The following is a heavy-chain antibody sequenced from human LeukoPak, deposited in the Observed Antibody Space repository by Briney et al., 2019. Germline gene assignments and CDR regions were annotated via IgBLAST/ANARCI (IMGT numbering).Heavy chain of an antibody. CDR3: AKELSGGWPFDY. D-gene: IGHD6-19*01. Sequence: GGSLRLSCAASGFTFSGYAMSWVRQAPGKGLEWVSGISSSGGSTISADSVKGRFTISRDNSKNTMFLQMNSLRAEDTAVYYCAKELSGGWPFDYWGQGTLVTVSS. CDR2: ISSSGGST. V-gene: IGHV3-23*01. J-gene: IGHJ4*02. CDR1: GFTFSGYA.